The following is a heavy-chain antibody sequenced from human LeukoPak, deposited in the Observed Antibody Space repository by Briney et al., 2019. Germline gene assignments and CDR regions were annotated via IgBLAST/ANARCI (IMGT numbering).Heavy chain of an antibody. J-gene: IGHJ3*01. CDR1: GFIFKKYW. Sequence: GESLRPSCAASGFIFKKYWMNWVRQVPGKGLECLANIKEDGSETYYADSVKGRFTISRDNSKNTLYLQMNSLRAEDTAVYYRARADSSSWPGEAFDAWGQGTMVTVSS. V-gene: IGHV3-7*04. D-gene: IGHD6-13*01. CDR2: IKEDGSET. CDR3: ARADSSSWPGEAFDA.